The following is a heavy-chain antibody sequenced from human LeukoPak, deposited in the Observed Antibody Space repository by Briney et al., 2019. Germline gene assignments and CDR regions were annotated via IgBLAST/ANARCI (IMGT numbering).Heavy chain of an antibody. CDR3: ARHDNYGIFVNVDY. CDR1: GYSFILYG. Sequence: GASVKVSCKTSGYSFILYGISWVRQAPGQGPEWMGWISTSTGDTKYTQKFQGRVTLTTDTSPSTAYMELSSLRSDDTAVYYCARHDNYGIFVNVDYWGQGTLVTVSS. V-gene: IGHV1-18*01. CDR2: ISTSTGDT. J-gene: IGHJ4*02. D-gene: IGHD4-11*01.